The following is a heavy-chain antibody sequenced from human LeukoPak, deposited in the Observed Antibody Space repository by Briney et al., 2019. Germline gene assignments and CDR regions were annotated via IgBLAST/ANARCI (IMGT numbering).Heavy chain of an antibody. CDR1: GGTFSSYA. CDR3: ARRPYYDILTGPNSHYYGMDV. D-gene: IGHD3-9*01. Sequence: GASVTVSCKASGGTFSSYAISWVRQAPGQGLEWMGGIIPIFGTANYAQKFQGRVTITADESTSTAYMELSSLRSEDTAVYYCARRPYYDILTGPNSHYYGMDVWGKGTTVTVSS. CDR2: IIPIFGTA. V-gene: IGHV1-69*13. J-gene: IGHJ6*04.